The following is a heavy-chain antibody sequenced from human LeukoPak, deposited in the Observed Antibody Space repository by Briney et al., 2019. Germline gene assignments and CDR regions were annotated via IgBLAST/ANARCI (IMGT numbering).Heavy chain of an antibody. CDR2: ISSSSSYI. Sequence: GGSLRLSCAASGFTFSSYSMNWVRQAPGKGLEWVSSISSSSSYIYYADSVKGRFTISRDNSKNMLYLQMNSLRAEDTAVYYCARDSLYYYDSSGYYYGYYYYYGMDVWGQGTTVTVSS. D-gene: IGHD3-22*01. CDR3: ARDSLYYYDSSGYYYGYYYYYGMDV. CDR1: GFTFSSYS. J-gene: IGHJ6*02. V-gene: IGHV3-21*01.